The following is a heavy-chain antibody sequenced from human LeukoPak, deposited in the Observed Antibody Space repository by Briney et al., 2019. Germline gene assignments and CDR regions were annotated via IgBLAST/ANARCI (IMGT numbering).Heavy chain of an antibody. CDR1: GFTFTSHW. CDR3: ARDATDCTNGVCYTRFDY. J-gene: IGHJ4*02. Sequence: GGSLRLSCAASGFTFTSHWMSWVRQAPGKGLEWVARMNLDGSEKYYVDSVKGRFTISRDNAKTSLYLEMNSLRAEDTAVYYCARDATDCTNGVCYTRFDYWGQGTLVTVSS. D-gene: IGHD2-8*01. V-gene: IGHV3-7*01. CDR2: MNLDGSEK.